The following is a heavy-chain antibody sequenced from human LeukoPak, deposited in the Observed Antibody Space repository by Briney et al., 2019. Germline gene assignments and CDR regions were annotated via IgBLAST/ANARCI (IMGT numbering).Heavy chain of an antibody. CDR2: IYYSGST. J-gene: IGHJ3*02. D-gene: IGHD2-2*01. CDR3: ARVGVVIIRTRAFDI. CDR1: GGSISSSSYY. V-gene: IGHV4-39*01. Sequence: SETLSLTCTVSGGSISSSSYYWGWIRQPPGKGLEWIGSIYYSGSTYYNPSLKSRVTISVDTSKNQFSLKLSSVTAADTAVYYCARVGVVIIRTRAFDIWGLGTMVTVSS.